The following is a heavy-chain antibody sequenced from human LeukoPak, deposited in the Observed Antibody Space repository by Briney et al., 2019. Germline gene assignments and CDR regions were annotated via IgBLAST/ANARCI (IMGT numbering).Heavy chain of an antibody. CDR3: ARGSGRTSPVGY. V-gene: IGHV4-38-2*02. Sequence: SETLSLTCTVSGYSISSGYYWGWIRQPPGKGLEWIGSIYHSGSTYYNPSLKSRVTISVDTSKNQFSLKLSSVTAADTAVYYCARGSGRTSPVGYWGQGTLVTVSS. J-gene: IGHJ4*02. D-gene: IGHD3-3*01. CDR2: IYHSGST. CDR1: GYSISSGYY.